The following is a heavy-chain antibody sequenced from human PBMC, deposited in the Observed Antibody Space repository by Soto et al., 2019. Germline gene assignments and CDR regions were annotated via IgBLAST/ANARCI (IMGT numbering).Heavy chain of an antibody. Sequence: QVQLQQWGAGLLKPSETLSLTCAVHGGSFSDYYWNWIRQPPGKGLEWIGDINHSGSPKYNPSLNSRGTFSLDTSKNEFSLKLSSVTVADTAVYYCARGPRTVVLPGALSFFDNWGQGTLVTVSP. CDR1: GGSFSDYY. CDR2: INHSGSP. D-gene: IGHD2-2*01. J-gene: IGHJ4*02. V-gene: IGHV4-34*02. CDR3: ARGPRTVVLPGALSFFDN.